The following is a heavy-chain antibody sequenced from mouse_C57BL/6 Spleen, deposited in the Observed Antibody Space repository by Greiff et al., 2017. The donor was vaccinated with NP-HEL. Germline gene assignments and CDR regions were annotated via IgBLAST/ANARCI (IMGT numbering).Heavy chain of an antibody. V-gene: IGHV1-66*01. CDR3: ARMDYGSYWYFDV. CDR2: IYPGSGNT. Sequence: QVQLQQSGPELVKPGASVKISCKASGYSFTSYYIHWVKQRPGQGLEWIGWIYPGSGNTKYNEKFKGKATLTADTSSSTAYMQLSSLTSEDSAVYYCARMDYGSYWYFDVWGTGTTVTVSS. D-gene: IGHD1-1*01. J-gene: IGHJ1*03. CDR1: GYSFTSYY.